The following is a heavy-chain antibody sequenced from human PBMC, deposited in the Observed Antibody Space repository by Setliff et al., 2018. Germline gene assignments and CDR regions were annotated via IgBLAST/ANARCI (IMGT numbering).Heavy chain of an antibody. D-gene: IGHD6-19*01. V-gene: IGHV3-21*01. J-gene: IGHJ1*01. Sequence: ESLKISCAASGFTFSSYSMNWVRQAPGKGLEWVSSISSSSSYIYYADSVKGRFTISRDNAKNSLYLQMNSLRAEDTAVYYCARDPWQWLTTFTSAEYFQHWGQGALVTVSS. CDR3: ARDPWQWLTTFTSAEYFQH. CDR1: GFTFSSYS. CDR2: ISSSSSYI.